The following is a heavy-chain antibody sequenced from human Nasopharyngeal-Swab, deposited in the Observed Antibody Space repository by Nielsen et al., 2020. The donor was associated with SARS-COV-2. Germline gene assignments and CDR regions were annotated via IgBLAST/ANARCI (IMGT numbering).Heavy chain of an antibody. V-gene: IGHV7-4-1*02. CDR2: INTNTGNP. Sequence: WGRQAPGQGLEGMGWINTNTGNPTYAQGFTGRFVFSLDTSVSTAYLQISSLKAEDTAVYYCARALVSSWPYYYYYGMDVWGQGTTVTVSS. D-gene: IGHD6-13*01. CDR3: ARALVSSWPYYYYYGMDV. J-gene: IGHJ6*02.